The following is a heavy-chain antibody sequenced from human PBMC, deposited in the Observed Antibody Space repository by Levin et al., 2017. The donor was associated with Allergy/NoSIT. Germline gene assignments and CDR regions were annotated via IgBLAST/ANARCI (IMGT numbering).Heavy chain of an antibody. D-gene: IGHD5-18*01. J-gene: IGHJ4*02. Sequence: PGGSLRLSCAVYGGSFSGYYWSWIRQPPGKGLEWIGEINHSGSTNYNPSLKSRVTISVDTSKNQFSLKLSSVTAADTAVYYCARRLRGYSYGYHELWGQGTLVTVSS. CDR1: GGSFSGYY. CDR2: INHSGST. V-gene: IGHV4-34*01. CDR3: ARRLRGYSYGYHEL.